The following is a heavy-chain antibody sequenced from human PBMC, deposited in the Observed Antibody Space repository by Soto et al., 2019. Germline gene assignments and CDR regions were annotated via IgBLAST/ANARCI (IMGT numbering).Heavy chain of an antibody. CDR1: GFPFSNYY. CDR3: AIDVHWFAMDV. Sequence: EVQLLESGGGLVQPGGSLRLSCVASGFPFSNYYMDWVRQAPGKGLEWVAVISGSEDNIHYADSEKGRFTISRDNSMNTLYLQMDSPSADDTAIYYCAIDVHWFAMDVWGQGTTVTVSS. CDR2: ISGSEDNI. J-gene: IGHJ6*02. D-gene: IGHD3-10*01. V-gene: IGHV3-23*01.